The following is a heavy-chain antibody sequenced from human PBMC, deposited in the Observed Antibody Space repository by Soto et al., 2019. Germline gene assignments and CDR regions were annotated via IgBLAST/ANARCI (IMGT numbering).Heavy chain of an antibody. J-gene: IGHJ6*02. CDR3: ASRLWFGELLYADYYYYGMDV. CDR1: GGTFSSYA. CDR2: ILPIFGTA. D-gene: IGHD3-10*01. Sequence: SVKVSCKASGGTFSSYAISWVRQAPGQGLEWMGGILPIFGTANYAQKFQGRVTIPADESTSTAYMELSSLRSEDTAVYYCASRLWFGELLYADYYYYGMDVWGQGTTVTVSS. V-gene: IGHV1-69*13.